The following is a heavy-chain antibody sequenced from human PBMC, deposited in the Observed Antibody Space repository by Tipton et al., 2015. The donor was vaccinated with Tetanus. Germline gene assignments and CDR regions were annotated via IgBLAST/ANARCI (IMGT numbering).Heavy chain of an antibody. CDR2: IDPNSGGT. CDR1: GYTFTGYY. CDR3: ARDRGDYIYYGMDV. V-gene: IGHV1-2*02. J-gene: IGHJ6*02. Sequence: QLVQSGAEVKKPGASVKVSCKASGYTFTGYYMYWVRQAPGQGLERMGWIDPNSGGTVYAQKFRGRVTMTRDTSISSAYMGLRSLRSDDTAVYYCARDRGDYIYYGMDVWGPGTTVTVS. D-gene: IGHD3-22*01.